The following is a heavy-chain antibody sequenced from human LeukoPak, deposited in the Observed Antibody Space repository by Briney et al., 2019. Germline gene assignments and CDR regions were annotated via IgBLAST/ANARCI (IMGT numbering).Heavy chain of an antibody. CDR3: AKSLGVGGYTRYKGFDQ. J-gene: IGHJ4*02. D-gene: IGHD3-16*02. Sequence: PGGSLRLSCAASGFTFNSFAMNWVRXXXXXXXXXXXXXXGSDGSSHYADFVKGRFTTSRDNSKNTLHLQMNSLRAEDTAVYYCAKSLGVGGYTRYKGFDQWGQGTLVTVSS. CDR1: GFTFNSFA. V-gene: IGHV3-23*01. CDR2: XXGSDGSS.